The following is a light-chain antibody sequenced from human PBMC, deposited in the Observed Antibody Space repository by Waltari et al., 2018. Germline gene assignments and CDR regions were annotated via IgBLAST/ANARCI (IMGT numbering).Light chain of an antibody. CDR2: EGS. Sequence: DVVMTQTPLSLSVTPGQPASISCKSSQSLLHSDGKNYLCWYLQKPGQPPQLLIYEGSNRFSGVPDRFSGSGSGTDFTLKISRVEAEDVGVYFCMQSIELPLTFGGGTTVEIK. V-gene: IGKV2D-29*01. CDR3: MQSIELPLT. CDR1: QSLLHSDGKNY. J-gene: IGKJ4*01.